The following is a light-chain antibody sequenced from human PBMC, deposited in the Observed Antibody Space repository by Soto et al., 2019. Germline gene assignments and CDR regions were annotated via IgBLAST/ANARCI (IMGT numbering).Light chain of an antibody. CDR1: RSNIGAGYA. CDR2: DNT. V-gene: IGLV1-40*01. CDR3: QSYDTSLSASV. Sequence: QSVLTQPPSVSGAPGQRVIISCTGSRSNIGAGYAVHWYQQLPGTAPKILIYDNTNRPSGVPDRFSASESGTSASLAITGLQSEDEADYYCQSYDTSLSASVFGGGTQLTVL. J-gene: IGLJ2*01.